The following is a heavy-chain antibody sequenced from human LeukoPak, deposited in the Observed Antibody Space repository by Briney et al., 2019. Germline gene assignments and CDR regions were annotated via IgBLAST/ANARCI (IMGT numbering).Heavy chain of an antibody. CDR1: GFYSNDYARYA. V-gene: IGHV3-23*01. Sequence: PGGSLRLSCAGSGFYSNDYARYAMSWVRQAPGKGLEWVSAISGTADTTKYADSVKGLFTISRDNSKNTLYLQMNSLRAEDTAVYYCAKGWDNFYFYYYMDVWGKGTMVTVSS. CDR3: AKGWDNFYFYYYMDV. D-gene: IGHD1-26*01. J-gene: IGHJ6*03. CDR2: ISGTADTT.